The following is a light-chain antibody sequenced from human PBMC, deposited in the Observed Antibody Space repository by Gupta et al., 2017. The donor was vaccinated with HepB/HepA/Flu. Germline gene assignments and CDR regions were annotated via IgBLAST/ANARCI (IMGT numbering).Light chain of an antibody. Sequence: EIVLTQSPVTLSLSPGERATLSCRASQSVSRYLAWYQQKPGQPPSLLVFDASNRATSVPARFSGSGSGTDFTLTISSLEPEDFAVYYCQQRINWPLTFGGGTRVEIK. CDR3: QQRINWPLT. J-gene: IGKJ4*01. CDR2: DAS. V-gene: IGKV3-11*01. CDR1: QSVSRY.